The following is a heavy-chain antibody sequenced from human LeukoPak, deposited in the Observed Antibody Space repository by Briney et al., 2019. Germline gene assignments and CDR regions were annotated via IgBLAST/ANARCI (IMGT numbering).Heavy chain of an antibody. CDR1: GYTFTSYY. CDR2: INPSGGST. V-gene: IGHV1-46*01. CDR3: ASEYYYDSSGSHFDAFDI. Sequence: ASVKVSCKASGYTFTSYYMHWVRQAPGQGLEWMGIINPSGGSTSYAQKFQGRVTMTRDTSTSTVYMELSSLRSEDTAVYYCASEYYYDSSGSHFDAFDIWGQGTMVTVSS. D-gene: IGHD3-22*01. J-gene: IGHJ3*02.